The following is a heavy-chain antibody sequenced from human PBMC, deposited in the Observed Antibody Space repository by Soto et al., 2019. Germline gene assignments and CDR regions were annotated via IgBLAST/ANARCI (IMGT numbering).Heavy chain of an antibody. CDR1: GFTFSSYA. Sequence: GGSLRLSCAASGFTFSSYAMSWVRQAPGKGLEWVSGISGSGGSTYYADSVKGRFTISRDNSKNTLYLQMNSLRAEDTAVYYCAKDRDYSYSYPGSGFFDYWGQGTLVTVSS. D-gene: IGHD5-18*01. V-gene: IGHV3-23*01. J-gene: IGHJ4*02. CDR3: AKDRDYSYSYPGSGFFDY. CDR2: ISGSGGST.